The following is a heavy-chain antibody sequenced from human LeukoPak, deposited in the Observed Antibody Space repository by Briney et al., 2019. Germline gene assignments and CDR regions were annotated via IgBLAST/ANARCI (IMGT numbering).Heavy chain of an antibody. CDR1: GFTFDDYA. J-gene: IGHJ3*02. V-gene: IGHV3-43D*03. D-gene: IGHD1-26*01. CDR2: ISWDGGST. Sequence: SGGSLRLSCAASGFTFDDYAMHWVRQAPGKGLEWVSLISWDGGSTYYADSVKGRFTISRDNSKNSLYLQMNSLRAEDTALYYCAKGRIVGATSGDAFDIWGQGTMVTVSS. CDR3: AKGRIVGATSGDAFDI.